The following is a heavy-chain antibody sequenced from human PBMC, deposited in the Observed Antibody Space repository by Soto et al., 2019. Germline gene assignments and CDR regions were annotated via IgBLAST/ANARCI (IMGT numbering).Heavy chain of an antibody. CDR3: ARDPPDYYGSGSYYDY. Sequence: PGGSLRLSCAASGFTFSSYGMHWVRQAPGKGLEWVAVIWYDGSNKYYADSVKGRFTISRDNSKNTLYLQMNSLRAEDTAVYYCARDPPDYYGSGSYYDYWGQGTLVTVSS. J-gene: IGHJ4*02. V-gene: IGHV3-33*01. CDR1: GFTFSSYG. D-gene: IGHD3-10*01. CDR2: IWYDGSNK.